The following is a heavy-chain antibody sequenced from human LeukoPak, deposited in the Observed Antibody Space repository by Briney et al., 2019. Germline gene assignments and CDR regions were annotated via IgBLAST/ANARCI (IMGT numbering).Heavy chain of an antibody. D-gene: IGHD3-10*01. J-gene: IGHJ4*02. CDR1: GYTFTSYG. V-gene: IGHV1-18*01. CDR2: ISAYNGNT. Sequence: ASVKVSCKASGYTFTSYGISWVRQAPGQGLEWMGWISAYNGNTNYAQKFQGRVTMTEDASTDTAYMELSSLRSEDTAVYYCATDSLWPFGYWGQGTLVTVSS. CDR3: ATDSLWPFGY.